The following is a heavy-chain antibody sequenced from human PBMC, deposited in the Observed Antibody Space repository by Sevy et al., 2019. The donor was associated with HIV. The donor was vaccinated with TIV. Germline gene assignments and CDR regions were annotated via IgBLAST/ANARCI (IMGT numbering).Heavy chain of an antibody. Sequence: GGSLRLSCAVSGFTFNTYNMNWVRQAPGKGLEWVSYISYTSTIIYYADSVRGRFTISRDNAKNTLYLQMNSLRDEDTAVYYCARAYYYDSSGSPGFWGQGTLVTVSS. J-gene: IGHJ4*02. D-gene: IGHD3-22*01. V-gene: IGHV3-48*02. CDR2: ISYTSTII. CDR1: GFTFNTYN. CDR3: ARAYYYDSSGSPGF.